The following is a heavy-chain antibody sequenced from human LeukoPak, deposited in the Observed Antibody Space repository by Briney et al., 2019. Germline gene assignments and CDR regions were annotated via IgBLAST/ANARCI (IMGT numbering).Heavy chain of an antibody. CDR3: ARGYYEPFQS. V-gene: IGHV4-61*03. J-gene: IGHJ4*02. CDR2: VSDSGTT. CDR1: GDSIRTSTYY. Sequence: SETLSLTCNVSGDSIRTSTYYGNWIRQSPGKGLEWIGCVSDSGTTKYNPSLKSRVTISLDTSKNHFSLILMSVTAAETAVYYCARGYYEPFQSWGQGTLVTVSS. D-gene: IGHD3-22*01.